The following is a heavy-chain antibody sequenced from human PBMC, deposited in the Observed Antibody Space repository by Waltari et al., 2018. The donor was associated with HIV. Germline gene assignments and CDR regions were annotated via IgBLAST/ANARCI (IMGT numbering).Heavy chain of an antibody. J-gene: IGHJ4*02. CDR1: GYSFTSYW. D-gene: IGHD3-22*01. CDR2: IYPVDSDT. V-gene: IGHV5-51*03. CDR3: ATSRSTYYDTGGYFDY. Sequence: EVQLVQSGAEVKKPGESLKISCKASGYSFTSYWIGWVRQMPEKGLEWMGIIYPVDSDTRDLPSFQGQVTISADKSISTAYLQWSSLKASDTAMYYCATSRSTYYDTGGYFDYWGQGTLVTVSS.